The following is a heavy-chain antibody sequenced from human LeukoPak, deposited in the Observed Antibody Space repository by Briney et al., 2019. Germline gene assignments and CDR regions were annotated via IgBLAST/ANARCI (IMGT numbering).Heavy chain of an antibody. V-gene: IGHV3-48*03. CDR1: GFTFSSYE. D-gene: IGHD4-23*01. CDR2: ISSSGSTI. Sequence: PGGSLRLSCAASGFTFSSYEMNWVRQAPGKGLEWVSHISSSGSTIYYTDSVKGRFTISRDNSKNLLYLQMNSLRAEDTAIYYCARTVARIGYWSQGTLVTVSS. CDR3: ARTVARIGY. J-gene: IGHJ4*02.